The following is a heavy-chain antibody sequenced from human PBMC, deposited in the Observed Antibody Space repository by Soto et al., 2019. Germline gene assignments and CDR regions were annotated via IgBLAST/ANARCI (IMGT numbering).Heavy chain of an antibody. V-gene: IGHV3-23*01. Sequence: PGGSLRLSCAASGFTLGRYCISWVRQAPCKGLEWVSAVSPNGQGIYYADSVRGRFTISRDFSKNTVFLHMDSLRAEDTAVYYCAKDRDYPRDYFHCRGQGTMVTVS. J-gene: IGHJ4*02. CDR2: VSPNGQGI. CDR1: GFTLGRYC. CDR3: AKDRDYPRDYFHC. D-gene: IGHD3-10*01.